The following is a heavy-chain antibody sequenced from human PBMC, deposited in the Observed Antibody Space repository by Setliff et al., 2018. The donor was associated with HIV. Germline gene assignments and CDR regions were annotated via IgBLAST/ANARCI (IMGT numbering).Heavy chain of an antibody. J-gene: IGHJ5*02. CDR3: VRQHGDYAFGP. CDR1: GVSITDTNYY. V-gene: IGHV4-39*01. CDR2: VSYNGPT. D-gene: IGHD4-17*01. Sequence: PSETLSLTCIVSGVSITDTNYYWGWIRQPPGKGLEWIGSVSYNGPTYHNPSLKSRVASFIDTSKKQFSLKLASVTAADTAVYYCVRQHGDYAFGPWGQGTLVTVSS.